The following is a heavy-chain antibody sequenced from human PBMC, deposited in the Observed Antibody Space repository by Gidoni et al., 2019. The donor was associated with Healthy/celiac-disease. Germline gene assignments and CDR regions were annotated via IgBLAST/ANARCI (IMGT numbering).Heavy chain of an antibody. CDR2: IRYDGSNK. V-gene: IGHV3-30*02. D-gene: IGHD6-6*01. CDR3: AKGGQSSSSAYYYYGMDV. J-gene: IGHJ6*02. Sequence: QVPLVESGGGVVQPGRSLRLSCAASGFTFSSSGMHWVRQAPGKGLGWVAFIRYDGSNKYYADSGKGRFTISRDNSKNTLYLQMNSRRAEDTAVYYCAKGGQSSSSAYYYYGMDVWGQGTTVTVSS. CDR1: GFTFSSSG.